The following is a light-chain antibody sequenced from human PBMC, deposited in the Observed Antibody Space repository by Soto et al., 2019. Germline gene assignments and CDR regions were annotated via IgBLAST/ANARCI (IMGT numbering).Light chain of an antibody. CDR1: QGFSNSY. CDR3: QQYNRWPTRT. J-gene: IGKJ5*01. Sequence: IGLTQWPGTLSLSPGESANLSCRASQGFSNSYLAWYAQKPGQAPRLLXXDAXTRATGIPDRFIGGGSGKEFTLTISSLQSEYFLVYYCQQYNRWPTRTFGQGTRLEIK. CDR2: DAX. V-gene: IGKV3-20*01.